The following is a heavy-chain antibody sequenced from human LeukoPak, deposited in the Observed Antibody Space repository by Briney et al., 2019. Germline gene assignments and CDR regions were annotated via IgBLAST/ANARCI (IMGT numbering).Heavy chain of an antibody. CDR1: GFNFNNAY. Sequence: GGSLRLSCGASGFNFNNAYMTWVRQAPGKGLEWVSVIYSGDNSYYADSVKGRFTISRDSPRNTLYLQMNSPRVEDTAVYYCARDTGSGYCSGGRCRGAFDIWGQGTMDTVSS. V-gene: IGHV3-53*01. J-gene: IGHJ3*02. CDR3: ARDTGSGYCSGGRCRGAFDI. CDR2: IYSGDNS. D-gene: IGHD2-15*01.